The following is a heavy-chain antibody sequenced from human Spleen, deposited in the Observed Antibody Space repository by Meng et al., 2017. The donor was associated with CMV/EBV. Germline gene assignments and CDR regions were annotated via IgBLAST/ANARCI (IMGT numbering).Heavy chain of an antibody. CDR1: GGTFSSYT. J-gene: IGHJ4*02. Sequence: QVQLVQSGAEVKKPGSSVKVSCKASGGTFSSYTINWVRQAPGQGLEWMGRIIPILDMANYAQKFQGRVAINADKSTSTAYMELSSLRSEDTAVYYCARESVVDGTGVWRVWGQGTLVTVSS. V-gene: IGHV1-69*08. CDR3: ARESVVDGTGVWRV. D-gene: IGHD6-19*01. CDR2: IIPILDMA.